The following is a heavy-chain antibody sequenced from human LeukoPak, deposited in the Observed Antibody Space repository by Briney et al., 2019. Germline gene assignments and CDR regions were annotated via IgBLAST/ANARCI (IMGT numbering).Heavy chain of an antibody. CDR2: IYSGGST. D-gene: IGHD1-1*01. CDR1: GFTVSSNY. J-gene: IGHJ6*03. Sequence: GGSLRLSCAASGFTVSSNYMSWVRQAPGKGLEWVSGIYSGGSTYYADSVKGRFTISRDNSKNTLYLQMNSLRAEDTAVYYCARERHDYYYMDVWGKGTTVTVSS. V-gene: IGHV3-66*02. CDR3: ARERHDYYYMDV.